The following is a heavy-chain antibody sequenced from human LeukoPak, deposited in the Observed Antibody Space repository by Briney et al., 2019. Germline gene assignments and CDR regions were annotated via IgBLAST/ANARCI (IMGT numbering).Heavy chain of an antibody. J-gene: IGHJ5*02. CDR1: DGSFSGYS. CDR3: ARDSRSGGSYYWFDP. V-gene: IGHV4-34*01. CDR2: INHSGST. D-gene: IGHD1-26*01. Sequence: RPSETLSLTCAVYDGSFSGYSWSWIRQPPGKGLEWIGEINHSGSTNYNPSLKSRVTISVDTSKNQFSLKLSSVTAADTVVYYCARDSRSGGSYYWFDPWGQGTLVTVSS.